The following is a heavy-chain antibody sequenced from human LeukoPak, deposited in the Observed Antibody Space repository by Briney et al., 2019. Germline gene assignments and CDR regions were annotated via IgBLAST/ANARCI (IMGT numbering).Heavy chain of an antibody. CDR1: GFTLTNAW. CDR3: TTEGIYGGNY. J-gene: IGHJ4*02. V-gene: IGHV3-15*01. Sequence: GGSLRLSCDATGFTLTNAWMSWVRQAPGKGLEWVGRIHSKTEGGTTDYAAPVKGRFTISRDESENTLYLQMNSLKTEDTAVYYCTTEGIYGGNYWGQGTLVTVSS. D-gene: IGHD4-23*01. CDR2: IHSKTEGGTT.